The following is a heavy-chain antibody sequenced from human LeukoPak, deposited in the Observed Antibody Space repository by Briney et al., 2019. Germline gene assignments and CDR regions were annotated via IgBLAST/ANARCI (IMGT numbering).Heavy chain of an antibody. CDR2: ISSSGSTI. J-gene: IGHJ6*03. CDR3: ARVGYSSGRYYYFYHMDV. Sequence: GGSLRLSCTASGFTFRSYEMNWVRQAPGKGLEWVSYISSSGSTIYYADSVKGRFTISRDNAKNSLYLQMNSLTAEDTAVYYCARVGYSSGRYYYFYHMDVWGKGTTVTVSS. CDR1: GFTFRSYE. D-gene: IGHD6-19*01. V-gene: IGHV3-48*03.